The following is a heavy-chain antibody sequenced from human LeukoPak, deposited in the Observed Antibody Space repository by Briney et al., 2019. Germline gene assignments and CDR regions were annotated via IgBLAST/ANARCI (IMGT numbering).Heavy chain of an antibody. J-gene: IGHJ4*02. Sequence: GGSLRLSCAASGFIFSNYWMHWVRQAPGKGLVWVSHINTDGSSTTYADSVKGRFTISRDNAKNTLYLQVNSLRPEHTPVYYCARVGYCSSTSCYAVDYWGQGTLVTVSS. V-gene: IGHV3-74*01. CDR1: GFIFSNYW. D-gene: IGHD2-2*01. CDR2: INTDGSST. CDR3: ARVGYCSSTSCYAVDY.